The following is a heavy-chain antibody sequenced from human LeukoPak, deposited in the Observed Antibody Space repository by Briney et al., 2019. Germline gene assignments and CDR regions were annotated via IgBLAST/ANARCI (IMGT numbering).Heavy chain of an antibody. V-gene: IGHV3-23*01. CDR1: GFLFNSYA. Sequence: PGGSLRLSCAASGFLFNSYAMTWVRQAPGKGLEWVSSISGSGGNTFYVDSVKGRFTISRDNSGNTLFLQMNSLRVEDTAIYYCVKDIGYTDYDRSQGLDYWGQGTVVSVSS. D-gene: IGHD4/OR15-4a*01. J-gene: IGHJ4*02. CDR3: VKDIGYTDYDRSQGLDY. CDR2: ISGSGGNT.